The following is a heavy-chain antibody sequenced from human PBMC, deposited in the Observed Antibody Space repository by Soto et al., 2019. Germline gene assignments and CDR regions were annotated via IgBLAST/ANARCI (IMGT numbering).Heavy chain of an antibody. V-gene: IGHV4-39*01. D-gene: IGHD2-2*03. CDR2: IYSSEST. Sequence: SETLSLTCTVSGGSVSSNSYSWGWIRQSPGKGLEWIGTIYSSESTYYNPSFLSRVTISVDTSKNEFSLRLSSVTAADTAVYYCARLNGYCVSTNCHGYYGMDVWGQGTTVTVSS. J-gene: IGHJ6*02. CDR1: GGSVSSNSYS. CDR3: ARLNGYCVSTNCHGYYGMDV.